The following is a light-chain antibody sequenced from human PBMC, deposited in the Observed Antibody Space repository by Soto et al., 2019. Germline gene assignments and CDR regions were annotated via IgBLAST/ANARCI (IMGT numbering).Light chain of an antibody. CDR3: QVWDSSSDLHVV. V-gene: IGLV3-21*04. Sequence: SYELTQPPSVSVAPGKTARITCGGNNIGSKSVHWYQQKPGQAPVLVIYYDSDRPSGIPERFSGSNSGNTATLTIRRVEAGDEADYYCQVWDSSSDLHVVFGGGTKLTVL. CDR1: NIGSKS. CDR2: YDS. J-gene: IGLJ2*01.